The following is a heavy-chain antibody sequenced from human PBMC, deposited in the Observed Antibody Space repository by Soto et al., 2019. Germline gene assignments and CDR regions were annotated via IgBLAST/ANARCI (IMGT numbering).Heavy chain of an antibody. D-gene: IGHD2-2*01. CDR3: AKRPASIITFDY. Sequence: EVQLLDSGGGLVQPGGSLRLSCAXSGFTFSNYAMSWVRQAPGKGLEWVSTISGNGGSTYYADSVKGRFTISRDNSKNMLFLQINSLRDDDSAVYYCAKRPASIITFDYWGQGTPVTVSS. V-gene: IGHV3-23*01. J-gene: IGHJ4*02. CDR2: ISGNGGST. CDR1: GFTFSNYA.